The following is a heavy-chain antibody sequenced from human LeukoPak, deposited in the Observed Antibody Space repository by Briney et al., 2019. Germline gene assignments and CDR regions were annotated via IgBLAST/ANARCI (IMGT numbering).Heavy chain of an antibody. J-gene: IGHJ4*02. V-gene: IGHV4-59*01. CDR2: IYYSGST. D-gene: IGHD6-19*01. Sequence: SETLSLTCTVSGGSISSYYWSWIRQPPGKGLEWIGYIYYSGSTNYNPSLKSRVTISVDTSKNQFSLKLSSVTAADMAVYYCASRAGYSSGWYPHWGQGTLVTVSS. CDR1: GGSISSYY. CDR3: ASRAGYSSGWYPH.